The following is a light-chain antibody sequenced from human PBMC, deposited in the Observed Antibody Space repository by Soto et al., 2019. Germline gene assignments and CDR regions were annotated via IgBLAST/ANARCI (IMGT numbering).Light chain of an antibody. V-gene: IGLV2-14*03. Sequence: QSALTQPASVSGSPGQSITISCTGTSSDVGGYDYVSWYQQHPGKAPKLIIYEVTHRPSGISTRFSASRSDNTASLTISGLQTEDEGDYYCSSHAGSNNYVFGTGTKLTVL. J-gene: IGLJ1*01. CDR2: EVT. CDR1: SSDVGGYDY. CDR3: SSHAGSNNYV.